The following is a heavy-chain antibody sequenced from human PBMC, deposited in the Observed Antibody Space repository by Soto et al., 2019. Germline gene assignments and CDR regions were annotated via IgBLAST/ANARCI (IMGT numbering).Heavy chain of an antibody. V-gene: IGHV4-39*01. J-gene: IGHJ6*03. Sequence: SETLSLTCTVSGGSISSSSYYWGWIRQPPGKGLEWIGSIYYSGSTYYNPSLKSRVTISVDTSKNQFSLKLSSVTAADTAVYYCARHDYGDYGANYYYYMDVWGKGTTVTV. CDR2: IYYSGST. CDR3: ARHDYGDYGANYYYYMDV. CDR1: GGSISSSSYY. D-gene: IGHD4-17*01.